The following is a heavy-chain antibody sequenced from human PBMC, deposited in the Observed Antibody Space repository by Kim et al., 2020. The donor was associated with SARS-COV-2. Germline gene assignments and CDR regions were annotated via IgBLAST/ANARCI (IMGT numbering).Heavy chain of an antibody. CDR3: ARDGYSYDQGYYYYGMDV. CDR1: GFTFSSYW. Sequence: GGSLRLSCAASGFTFSSYWMSWVRQAPGKGLEWVANIKQDGSEKYYVDSVKGRFTISRDNAKNSLYLQMNSLRAEETAVYYCARDGYSYDQGYYYYGMDVWGQGTTVTVSS. D-gene: IGHD5-18*01. J-gene: IGHJ6*02. CDR2: IKQDGSEK. V-gene: IGHV3-7*03.